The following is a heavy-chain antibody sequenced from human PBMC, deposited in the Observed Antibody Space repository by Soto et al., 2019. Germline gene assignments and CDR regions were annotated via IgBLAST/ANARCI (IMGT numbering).Heavy chain of an antibody. CDR1: GFTFSSFA. CDR3: AKTRQAPVGTHFFDL. CDR2: VSADGVSS. V-gene: IGHV3-23*01. Sequence: QLLESGGGLVQPGGSLRLSCEGSGFTFSSFAMGWVHQAPGKGLEWLSSVSADGVSSFSADSVRGRFRVSRDNSKNTLFLQMRFLRVEDTAVYYCAKTRQAPVGTHFFDLWGQGTQVTVSS. J-gene: IGHJ4*02.